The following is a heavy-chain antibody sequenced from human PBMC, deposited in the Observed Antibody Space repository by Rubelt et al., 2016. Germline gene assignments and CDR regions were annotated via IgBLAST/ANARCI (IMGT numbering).Heavy chain of an antibody. J-gene: IGHJ4*02. CDR2: VSYGGRT. Sequence: QLQLQESGPGLVKPSETLSLTCTVSGGSISSGRYYWGWIRQPPGKGLEWIGSVSYGGRTNYNPSLKSRVTISLDTSKNQFSLKRGSVTAADTAVYYCARRSYGAFDYWGQGTLVTVSS. D-gene: IGHD4-17*01. CDR1: GGSISSGRYY. CDR3: ARRSYGAFDY. V-gene: IGHV4-39*01.